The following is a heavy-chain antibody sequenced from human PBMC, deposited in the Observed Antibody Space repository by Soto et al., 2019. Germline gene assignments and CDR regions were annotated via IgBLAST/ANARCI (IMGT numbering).Heavy chain of an antibody. V-gene: IGHV3-33*01. D-gene: IGHD5-18*01. J-gene: IGHJ4*02. Sequence: QVQQVESGGGVVQPGRSLRLSCAASGFTFSSYGMHWVRQAPGKGLEWVAVIWYDGSNKYYADSVKGRFTISRDNSKNTLSLHINSLCAQDTVVYYCTRGDTTKVPFPADYWGQGTLVTVSS. CDR2: IWYDGSNK. CDR1: GFTFSSYG. CDR3: TRGDTTKVPFPADY.